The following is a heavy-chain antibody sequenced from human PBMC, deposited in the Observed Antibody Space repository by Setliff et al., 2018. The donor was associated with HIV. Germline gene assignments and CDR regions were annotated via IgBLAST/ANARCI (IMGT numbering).Heavy chain of an antibody. CDR2: IDPSGGST. J-gene: IGHJ6*03. V-gene: IGHV1-46*01. Sequence: ASVKVSCKASRYTFTSYYMHWVGQAPGQGLEWMGIIDPSGGSTYYAQKFQDRVTLTRDTSTTTVYMELSSLRSEDTAVYYCARRGSYSYGRRVYYYMDVWGKGTTVTVSS. D-gene: IGHD5-18*01. CDR1: RYTFTSYY. CDR3: ARRGSYSYGRRVYYYMDV.